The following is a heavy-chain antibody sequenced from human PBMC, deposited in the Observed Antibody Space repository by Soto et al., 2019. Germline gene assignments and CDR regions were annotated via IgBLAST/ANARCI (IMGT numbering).Heavy chain of an antibody. J-gene: IGHJ3*01. D-gene: IGHD3-22*01. Sequence: PGWTXSVSCAASVVTFKIYSINVFGQAPGKGRECVSSISSSSSYIYYADSVKGRFTISRYNAKTSLYLQMNSLRAEDTAVYYCARARRYDSRGYHNDECDLWGQGTMVTVSS. CDR2: ISSSSSYI. V-gene: IGHV3-21*01. CDR3: ARARRYDSRGYHNDECDL. CDR1: VVTFKIYS.